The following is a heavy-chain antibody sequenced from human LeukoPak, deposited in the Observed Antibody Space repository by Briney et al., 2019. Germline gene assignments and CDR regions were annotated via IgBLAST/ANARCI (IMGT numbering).Heavy chain of an antibody. D-gene: IGHD6-19*01. CDR2: IYYSGST. J-gene: IGHJ4*02. V-gene: IGHV4-39*01. CDR3: ARHVSVAVTNFFDY. Sequence: PGGSLRLSCAASGFTVSSNYMSWVRQAPGKGLEWIGSIYYSGSTYYNPSLKSRVTISVDTSKNQFSLRLSSVTAADTAVYYCARHVSVAVTNFFDYWGQGTLVTVSS. CDR1: GFTVSSNY.